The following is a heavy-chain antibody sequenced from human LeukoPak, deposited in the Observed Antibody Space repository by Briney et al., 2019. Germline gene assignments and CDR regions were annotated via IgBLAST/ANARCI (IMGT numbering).Heavy chain of an antibody. Sequence: ASVKVSCKASGYTFTYYYVHWVRQAPGQGLEWMGGISPNSGGTHYAQKFQGRVTMTRGTSITTAYMELSRLRSDDTAVYFCARLPYDEPDYWGQGTLVTVSS. D-gene: IGHD3-3*01. V-gene: IGHV1-2*02. CDR1: GYTFTYYY. J-gene: IGHJ4*02. CDR3: ARLPYDEPDY. CDR2: ISPNSGGT.